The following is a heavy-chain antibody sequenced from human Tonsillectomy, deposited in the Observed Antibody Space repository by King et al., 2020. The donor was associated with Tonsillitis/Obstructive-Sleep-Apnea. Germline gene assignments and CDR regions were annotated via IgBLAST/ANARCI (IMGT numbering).Heavy chain of an antibody. CDR1: GYTFTSYG. CDR2: ISAYNGNT. CDR3: ARTPMTTVTYYYYYYMDV. V-gene: IGHV1-18*01. D-gene: IGHD4-11*01. J-gene: IGHJ6*03. Sequence: QLVQSGAEVKKPGASVKVSCKASGYTFTSYGISWVRQAPGQGLEGMGWISAYNGNTNYAQKLQGRVTMTTDTSTSTAYMELRSLRSDDTAVYYCARTPMTTVTYYYYYYMDVWGKGTTVTVSS.